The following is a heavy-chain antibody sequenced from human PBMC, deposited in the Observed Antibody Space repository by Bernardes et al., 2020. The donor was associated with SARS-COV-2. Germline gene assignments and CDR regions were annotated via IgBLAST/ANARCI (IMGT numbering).Heavy chain of an antibody. CDR2: ISKDGNFI. D-gene: IGHD3-16*01. V-gene: IGHV3-21*01. J-gene: IGHJ5*02. CDR3: AQGGGIRPIDP. Sequence: GGSLRLSCTASGFTFTTYSLNWVRQAPGKGPEWVSFISKDGNFIYYSASVKGRFTISRDNAKNSLYLQMNSLTVEDTAVYYCAQGGGIRPIDPWGQGTTVTVSS. CDR1: GFTFTTYS.